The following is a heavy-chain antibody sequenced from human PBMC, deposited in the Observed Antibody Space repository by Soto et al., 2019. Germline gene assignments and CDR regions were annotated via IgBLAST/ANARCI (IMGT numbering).Heavy chain of an antibody. CDR1: GFTFSTYA. V-gene: IGHV3-23*01. Sequence: EVQLLESGGGLVQPGGSLRLSCAASGFTFSTYAMSWVRQAPGKGLEWVSAISGTGGSTYYADSVKGRFNISRANSKNTLSLQMNSLRAEDTAVYYCAKNWDTTSSSSSHWGQGTLVTVSS. CDR2: ISGTGGST. D-gene: IGHD6-6*01. J-gene: IGHJ4*02. CDR3: AKNWDTTSSSSSH.